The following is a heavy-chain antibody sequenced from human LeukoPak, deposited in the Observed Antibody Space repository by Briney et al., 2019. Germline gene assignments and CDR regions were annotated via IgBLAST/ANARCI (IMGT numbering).Heavy chain of an antibody. CDR1: GFIFNSYA. J-gene: IGHJ4*02. CDR2: IIGSGGST. V-gene: IGHV3-23*01. CDR3: AKGTYYYDSSGYYGGYYFDY. D-gene: IGHD3-22*01. Sequence: GGSLRLSCAASGFIFNSYAMSWVRQAPGKGLEWVSAIIGSGGSTYYADSVKGRFTISRDNSKNTLYLQMNSLRAEDTAVYYCAKGTYYYDSSGYYGGYYFDYWGQGTLVTVSS.